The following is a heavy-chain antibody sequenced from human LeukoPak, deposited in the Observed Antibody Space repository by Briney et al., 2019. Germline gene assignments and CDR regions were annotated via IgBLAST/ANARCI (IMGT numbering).Heavy chain of an antibody. CDR2: IYMSGST. V-gene: IGHV4-61*02. CDR1: GGSIRSGTDY. J-gene: IGHJ6*03. CDR3: ARVVWGGDFHYSLDV. Sequence: SQTLSLTCTVSGGSIRSGTDYWSWIRQPAGKGLEWIGRIYMSGSTDYNPSYKSRVTMSVDTSKNQVSLKLRSVTAADTAVYYCARVVWGGDFHYSLDVWGKGTTVIVSS. D-gene: IGHD7-27*01.